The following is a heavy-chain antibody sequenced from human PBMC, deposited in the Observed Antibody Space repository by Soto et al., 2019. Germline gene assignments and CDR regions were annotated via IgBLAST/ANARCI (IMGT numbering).Heavy chain of an antibody. D-gene: IGHD3-3*01. CDR2: ISSSSSTI. CDR3: ARDHINVLRFLEWSQPGEYYYYYMDV. CDR1: GFTFSSYS. V-gene: IGHV3-48*01. J-gene: IGHJ6*03. Sequence: AGGSLRLSCAASGFTFSSYSMNWVRQAPGKGLEWVSYISSSSSTIYYADSVKGRFTISRDNAKNSLYLQMNSLRAEDTAVYYCARDHINVLRFLEWSQPGEYYYYYMDVWGKGTTVTVSS.